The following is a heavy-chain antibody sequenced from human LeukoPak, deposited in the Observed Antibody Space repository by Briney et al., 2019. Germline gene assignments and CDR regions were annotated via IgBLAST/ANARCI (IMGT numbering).Heavy chain of an antibody. V-gene: IGHV3-48*03. CDR3: AGEVLRYFDWSYGMDV. CDR1: GFTFSSYE. J-gene: IGHJ6*04. Sequence: GGSLRLSCAASGFTFSSYEMNWVRQAPGKGLEWVSYISSSGSTIYYADSVKGRFTISRDNAKNSLYLQMNSLRAEDTAVYYCAGEVLRYFDWSYGMDVWGKGTTVTVSS. CDR2: ISSSGSTI. D-gene: IGHD3-9*01.